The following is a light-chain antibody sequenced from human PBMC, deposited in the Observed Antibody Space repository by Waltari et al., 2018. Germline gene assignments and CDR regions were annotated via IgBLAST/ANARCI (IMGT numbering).Light chain of an antibody. CDR1: TLSRPY. Sequence: SHELTQPPSVSESPGQTARITCSGETLSRPYAFWYQQKAGQAPVLVIYKDKERPSGIPERYSGSSSGTTVTLTISGVQAEDEADYYCQSSDTSGSYAVFGGGTRLTVV. CDR2: KDK. J-gene: IGLJ3*02. CDR3: QSSDTSGSYAV. V-gene: IGLV3-25*03.